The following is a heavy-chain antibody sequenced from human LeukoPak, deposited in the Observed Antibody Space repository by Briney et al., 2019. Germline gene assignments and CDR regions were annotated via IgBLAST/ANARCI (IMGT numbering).Heavy chain of an antibody. D-gene: IGHD3-10*01. CDR3: ASTSKVDSGSYGSDY. V-gene: IGHV4-4*02. CDR1: GGSISSSNW. CDR2: IYHSGST. Sequence: PSGTLSLTCAVSGGSISSSNWWSWVRQPPGKGLEWIGEIYHSGSTNYNPSLKSRVTISVDKSKNQFSLKLCSVTAADTAVYYCASTSKVDSGSYGSDYWGQGTLVTVSS. J-gene: IGHJ4*02.